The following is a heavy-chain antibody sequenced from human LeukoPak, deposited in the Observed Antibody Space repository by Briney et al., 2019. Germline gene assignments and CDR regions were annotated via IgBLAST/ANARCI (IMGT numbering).Heavy chain of an antibody. CDR2: IEWDDEK. V-gene: IGHV2-70*01. CDR1: GFSLSTSGMS. CDR3: ARLSNGSKSPLDY. D-gene: IGHD2-8*01. Sequence: SGPALVKPTQTLTLTCTFSGFSLSTSGMSVSWIRQSPGKALEWLALIEWDDEKYYSTSLKTRLTISKDTSKNQVVLTMTNMDPMDTATYYCARLSNGSKSPLDYWGQGTLVTVSS. J-gene: IGHJ4*02.